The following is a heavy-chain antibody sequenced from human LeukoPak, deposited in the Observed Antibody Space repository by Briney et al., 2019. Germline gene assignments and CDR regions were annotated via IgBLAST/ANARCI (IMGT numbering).Heavy chain of an antibody. V-gene: IGHV4-59*08. CDR2: IYYSGST. Sequence: ETLSLTCTVSGGSISSYYWSWIRQPPGKGLEWIGYIYYSGSTNYNPSLRSRVTISVDTSKNQFSLKLSSVTAADTAVYYCARGGNYGDYDGYFDYWGQGTLVTVSS. CDR3: ARGGNYGDYDGYFDY. CDR1: GGSISSYY. J-gene: IGHJ4*02. D-gene: IGHD4-17*01.